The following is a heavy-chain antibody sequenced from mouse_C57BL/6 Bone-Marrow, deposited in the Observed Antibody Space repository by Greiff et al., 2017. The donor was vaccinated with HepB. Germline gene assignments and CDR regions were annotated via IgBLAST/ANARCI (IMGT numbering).Heavy chain of an antibody. Sequence: EVQLQQSGPVLVKPGASVKMSCKASGYTFTDYYMNWVKQSHGKSLEWIGVINPYNGGTSYNQKFKGKATLTVDKSSSTAYMELNSLTSEDSAVYYCARDGGWLRNYWGQGTTLTVSS. CDR1: GYTFTDYY. CDR3: ARDGGWLRNY. V-gene: IGHV1-19*01. CDR2: INPYNGGT. D-gene: IGHD2-3*01. J-gene: IGHJ2*01.